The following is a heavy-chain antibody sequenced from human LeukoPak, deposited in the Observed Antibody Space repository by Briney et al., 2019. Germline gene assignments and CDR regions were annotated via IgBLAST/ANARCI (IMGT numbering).Heavy chain of an antibody. J-gene: IGHJ4*02. D-gene: IGHD3-3*02. CDR3: ARASPFHFDY. CDR2: IYYSGST. CDR1: GGSISSHY. V-gene: IGHV4-59*11. Sequence: SETLSLTCTVSGGSISSHYWSWIRQPPGKGLEWIGYIYYSGSTNYNPSLKSRVTISVDTSKNQFSLKLSSVTAADTAVYYCARASPFHFDYWGQGTLVTVSP.